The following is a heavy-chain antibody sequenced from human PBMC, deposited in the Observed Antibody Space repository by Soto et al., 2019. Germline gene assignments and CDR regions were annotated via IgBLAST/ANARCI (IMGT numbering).Heavy chain of an antibody. J-gene: IGHJ6*02. CDR2: MYSGGSP. V-gene: IGHV3-66*01. D-gene: IGHD3-3*01. CDR3: ARDRYSYYDFWSGSLPYYYYGMDV. CDR1: GFTVSSTY. Sequence: GGSLRLSCAASGFTVSSTYMSWVRQAPGMGLEWVSLMYSGGSPYYADSAKRRFTISRDNSKNTLYLQMNSLRAEDTAVYYCARDRYSYYDFWSGSLPYYYYGMDVWGQGTTVTVSS.